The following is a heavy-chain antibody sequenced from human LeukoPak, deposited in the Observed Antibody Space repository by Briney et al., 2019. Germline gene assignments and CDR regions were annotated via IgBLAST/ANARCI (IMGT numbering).Heavy chain of an antibody. V-gene: IGHV4-39*01. J-gene: IGHJ4*02. D-gene: IGHD4-23*01. CDR3: ARRAETVAFDN. Sequence: PSETLSLTCTVSGGSISSSSYYWGWIRQPPGKGLEWIGSIYYSGSTYYNPSLKSRVTISVDTSKNQFSLKLSSVTAADTAVYYCARRAETVAFDNWGQGTLVTVSS. CDR2: IYYSGST. CDR1: GGSISSSSYY.